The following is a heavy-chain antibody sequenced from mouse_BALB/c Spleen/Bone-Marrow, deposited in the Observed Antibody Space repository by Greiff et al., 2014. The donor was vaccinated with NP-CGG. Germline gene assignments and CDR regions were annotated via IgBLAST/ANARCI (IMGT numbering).Heavy chain of an antibody. J-gene: IGHJ4*01. V-gene: IGHV14-3*02. CDR3: ARWEYYATDC. Sequence: VQLQQPGAELVKPGASVKLSCTASGFNIKDTYMHWVKQRPEQGLEWIGRIDPANGNTKYDPKFQGKATITADTSSNTAYLQLSSLTSEDTAVYYCARWEYYATDCWGQGTSVTVSS. CDR1: GFNIKDTY. D-gene: IGHD4-1*01. CDR2: IDPANGNT.